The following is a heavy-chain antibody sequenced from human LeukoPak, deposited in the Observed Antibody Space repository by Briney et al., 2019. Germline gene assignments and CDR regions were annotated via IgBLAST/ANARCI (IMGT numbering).Heavy chain of an antibody. V-gene: IGHV3-23*01. CDR2: ISGSGGST. D-gene: IGHD4-17*01. CDR1: GVTFSSYA. J-gene: IGHJ4*02. Sequence: GGSLRLSCAASGVTFSSYAMSWVRQAPGKGLEWVSAISGSGGSTYYADSVKGRFTISRDNSKNTLYLQMNSLRAEDTAVYYCANGDDYGDYPRYWGQGTLVTVSS. CDR3: ANGDDYGDYPRY.